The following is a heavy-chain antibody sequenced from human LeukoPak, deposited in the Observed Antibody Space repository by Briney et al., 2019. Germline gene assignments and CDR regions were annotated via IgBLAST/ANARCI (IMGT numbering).Heavy chain of an antibody. Sequence: SETLSLTCTVSGGSISSYYWSWIRQPPGKGLERIGYIYYSGSTNYNPSLKSRVTISVDTSKNQFSLKLSSVTAADTAVYYCARGEQQLVPDYWGQGTLVTVSS. CDR2: IYYSGST. CDR3: ARGEQQLVPDY. CDR1: GGSISSYY. J-gene: IGHJ4*02. D-gene: IGHD6-13*01. V-gene: IGHV4-59*01.